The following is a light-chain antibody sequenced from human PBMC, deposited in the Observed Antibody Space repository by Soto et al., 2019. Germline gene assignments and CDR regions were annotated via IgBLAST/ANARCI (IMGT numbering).Light chain of an antibody. CDR3: QQYDSSSVT. J-gene: IGKJ3*01. CDR1: QSVSSSY. CDR2: GAS. V-gene: IGKV3-20*01. Sequence: EIVLTQSPGTLSLSPGERATLSCRASQSVSSSYLAWYQQKPGQAPRLLIYGASSRATGIPDSFSGSGSGTDFPLTISRLEPEDCAVYYCQQYDSSSVTFGPGTKVDIK.